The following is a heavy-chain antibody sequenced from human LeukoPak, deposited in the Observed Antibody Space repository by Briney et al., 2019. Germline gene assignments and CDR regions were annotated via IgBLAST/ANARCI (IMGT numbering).Heavy chain of an antibody. CDR1: GGSISSYY. J-gene: IGHJ5*02. V-gene: IGHV4-59*01. D-gene: IGHD6-19*01. Sequence: SETLSLTCTVSGGSISSYYWSWIRQPPGKGLEWIGHIYYSGSTNYNPSLKSRVTISVDTSKNQFSLKLSSVTAADTAVYYCARRIAVARGVNWFDPWGQGTLVTVSS. CDR2: IYYSGST. CDR3: ARRIAVARGVNWFDP.